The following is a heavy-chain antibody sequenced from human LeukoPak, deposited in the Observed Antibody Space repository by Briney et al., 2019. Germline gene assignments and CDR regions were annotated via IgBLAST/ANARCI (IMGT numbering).Heavy chain of an antibody. D-gene: IGHD2-15*01. CDR2: ISYSSATI. J-gene: IGHJ3*01. CDR1: GFTFDEYA. V-gene: IGHV3-9*01. CDR3: AKDRGGGSQLGDAFDV. Sequence: GGPLRLSCAASGFTFDEYAMHWVRQAPGKGLEWVSGISYSSATIGYVDSVKGRFIISRDNAKNSLYLQMNSLRAEDTALYFCAKDRGGGSQLGDAFDVWGQGTMVSVSS.